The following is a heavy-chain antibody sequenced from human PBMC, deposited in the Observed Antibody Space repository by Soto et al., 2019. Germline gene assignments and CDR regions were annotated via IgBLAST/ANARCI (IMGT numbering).Heavy chain of an antibody. V-gene: IGHV1-8*01. CDR3: ARVSSIAARRSFDS. J-gene: IGHJ4*02. D-gene: IGHD6-6*01. CDR1: GYTFTSHD. CDR2: LNPHNGKT. Sequence: ASVKVSCKASGYTFTSHDINWVRQATGQGLEWMGWLNPHNGKTGYAQRFQGRVTMTWNATTGTVYLELSSLRSEDTAMYYCARVSSIAARRSFDSWGQGTLVTVSS.